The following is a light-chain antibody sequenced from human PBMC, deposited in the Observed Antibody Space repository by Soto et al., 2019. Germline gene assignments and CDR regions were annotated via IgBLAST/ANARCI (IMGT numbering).Light chain of an antibody. Sequence: QSVLTQPPSVSGAPGQRVTLSSTGSSSNIGAGFDVHCYQHLPGTAPKLLIHGYNNRPSGVPDRFSGSKSGTSASLAITGLQAEDEADYYCAAWDDSLNGPVFGGGTKVTVL. J-gene: IGLJ3*02. V-gene: IGLV1-40*01. CDR3: AAWDDSLNGPV. CDR1: SSNIGAGFD. CDR2: GYN.